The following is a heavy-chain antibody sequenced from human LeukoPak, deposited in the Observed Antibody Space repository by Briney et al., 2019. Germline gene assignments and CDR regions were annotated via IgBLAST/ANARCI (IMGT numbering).Heavy chain of an antibody. CDR1: GFTFSNYW. CDR2: VKQDESEK. D-gene: IGHD3-10*01. CDR3: AREYGPGGSFDY. V-gene: IGHV3-7*03. Sequence: GGSLRLSCAGSGFTFSNYWMTWVRQAPGKGLEWVANVKQDESEKHYVDSVKGRFTISRDNSKNTLYLQMNSLRAEDTAVYYCAREYGPGGSFDYWGQGTLVTVSS. J-gene: IGHJ4*02.